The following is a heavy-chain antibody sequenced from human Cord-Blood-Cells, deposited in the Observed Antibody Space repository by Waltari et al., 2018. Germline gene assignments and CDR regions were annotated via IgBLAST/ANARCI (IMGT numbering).Heavy chain of an antibody. CDR3: ARAEIGGYWYFDL. Sequence: QVQLVQSGAAVKKPGASVTVSCKASGYTFTSYAMHWVRQAPGQRLEWMGWINAGNGNTKYSQKFQGRVTITRDTSASTAYMELSSLRSEDTAVYYCARAEIGGYWYFDLWGRGTLVTVSS. CDR1: GYTFTSYA. D-gene: IGHD3-16*01. V-gene: IGHV1-3*01. CDR2: INAGNGNT. J-gene: IGHJ2*01.